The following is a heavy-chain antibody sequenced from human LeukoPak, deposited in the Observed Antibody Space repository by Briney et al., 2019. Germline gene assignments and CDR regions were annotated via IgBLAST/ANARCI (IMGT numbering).Heavy chain of an antibody. Sequence: GGSLRLSCAASGFTFSDYYMSWIRQAPGKGREWVSHISRGGSTIYYADSVKGRFTISRDNAKNSLYLQMNSLRAEDTAVYYCARAVYLLSGSGSYYDYWGQGTLVTVSS. CDR2: ISRGGSTI. CDR3: ARAVYLLSGSGSYYDY. V-gene: IGHV3-11*01. J-gene: IGHJ4*02. CDR1: GFTFSDYY. D-gene: IGHD3-10*01.